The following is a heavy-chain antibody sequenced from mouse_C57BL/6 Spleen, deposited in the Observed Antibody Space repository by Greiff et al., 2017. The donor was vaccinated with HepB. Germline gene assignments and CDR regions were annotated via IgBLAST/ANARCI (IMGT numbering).Heavy chain of an antibody. V-gene: IGHV1-76*01. CDR2: IYPGSGNT. J-gene: IGHJ4*01. D-gene: IGHD2-4*01. CDR3: ARGDYVYAMDY. CDR1: GYTFTDYY. Sequence: QVQLQQSGAELVKPGASVKLSCKASGYTFTDYYINWVKQRPGQGLEWIARIYPGSGNTYYNEKFKGKATLTAEKSSSTAYMQLSSLTSEDSAVYFCARGDYVYAMDYWGQGTSVTVSS.